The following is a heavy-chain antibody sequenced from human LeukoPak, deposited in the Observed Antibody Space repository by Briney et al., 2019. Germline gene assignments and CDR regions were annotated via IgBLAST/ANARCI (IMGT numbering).Heavy chain of an antibody. CDR3: ARDDFDFDS. CDR1: GYTFVTYG. J-gene: IGHJ4*02. Sequence: GASVKVSCKASGYTFVTYGISWVRQAPGRGLEWMGWINPHTGDTKNAQKFHDRVTMTADPFTDTAYMELRSLRSDDTAVYYCARDDFDFDSWGQGTLVTVS. CDR2: INPHTGDT. D-gene: IGHD3/OR15-3a*01. V-gene: IGHV1-18*01.